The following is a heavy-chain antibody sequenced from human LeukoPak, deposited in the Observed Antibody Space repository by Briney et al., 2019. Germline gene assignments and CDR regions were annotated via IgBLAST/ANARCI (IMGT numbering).Heavy chain of an antibody. CDR2: IYYSGST. D-gene: IGHD3-3*01. J-gene: IGHJ5*02. CDR3: ASSYDFWSGYYNNWFDP. V-gene: IGHV4-39*01. CDR1: GGSISSSSYY. Sequence: SETLSLTCTVSGGSISSSSYYWGWIRQPPGKGLEWIGSIYYSGSTYYNPSLKSRVTISVDTSKNQFSLKLSSVTAADTAVNYCASSYDFWSGYYNNWFDPWGQGTLVTVSS.